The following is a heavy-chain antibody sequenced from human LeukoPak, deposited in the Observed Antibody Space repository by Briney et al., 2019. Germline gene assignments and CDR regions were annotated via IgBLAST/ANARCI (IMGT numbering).Heavy chain of an antibody. CDR3: ARGLVFQYPDY. D-gene: IGHD2-2*02. CDR1: GFFFSDFY. CDR2: ISSDGETV. Sequence: GSLRLSCAASGFFFSDFYINWIRQAPGKGLEWVAYISSDGETVSYADSMKGRFTISRDNAKSSVYLQLNSLTAGDTAIYYCARGLVFQYPDYWGQGTLVTVSS. V-gene: IGHV3-11*01. J-gene: IGHJ4*02.